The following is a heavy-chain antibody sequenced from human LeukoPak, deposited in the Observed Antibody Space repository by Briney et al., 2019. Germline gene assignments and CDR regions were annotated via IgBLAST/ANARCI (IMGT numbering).Heavy chain of an antibody. J-gene: IGHJ4*02. CDR3: ARPRTDYYGSGSYYCDY. CDR1: GYSFTSYY. V-gene: IGHV5-51*01. Sequence: GESLKISCKVSGYSFTSYYIGWVRQMPGKGLVWMGIIYPGDSETRYSPSFQGQVTISADKSISTAYLQWTSLKASDTAIYYCARPRTDYYGSGSYYCDYWGQGTLVTVSS. CDR2: IYPGDSET. D-gene: IGHD3-10*01.